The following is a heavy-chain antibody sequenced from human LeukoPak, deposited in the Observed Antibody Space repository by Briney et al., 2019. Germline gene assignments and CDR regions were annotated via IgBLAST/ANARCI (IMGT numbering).Heavy chain of an antibody. CDR1: GGTFSSYA. Sequence: SVKVSCKASGGTFSSYAISWVRQAPGQGLEWMGGIIPIFGTANYAQKFQGRVTITADESTSTAYMELSSLRSEDTAVYYCASTVITSQWIQLWFDYWGQRTLVTVSS. CDR2: IIPIFGTA. CDR3: ASTVITSQWIQLWFDY. J-gene: IGHJ4*02. D-gene: IGHD5-18*01. V-gene: IGHV1-69*13.